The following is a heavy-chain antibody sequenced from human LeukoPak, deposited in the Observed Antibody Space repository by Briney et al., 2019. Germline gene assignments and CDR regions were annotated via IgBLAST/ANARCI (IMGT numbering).Heavy chain of an antibody. CDR1: GGSISRYY. V-gene: IGHV4-59*01. D-gene: IGHD6-19*01. CDR2: IYYSGST. CDR3: ASALGYSSGWYPIDY. Sequence: SETLSLTCTVSGGSISRYYWSWIRQPPGKGLEWIGYIYYSGSTNYNPSLKSRVTISVDTSKNQFSLKLSSVTAADTAVYYCASALGYSSGWYPIDYWGQGTLVTVSS. J-gene: IGHJ4*02.